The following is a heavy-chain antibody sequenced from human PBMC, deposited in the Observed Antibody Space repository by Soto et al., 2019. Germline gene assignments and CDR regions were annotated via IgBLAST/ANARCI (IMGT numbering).Heavy chain of an antibody. D-gene: IGHD3-16*01. CDR3: ASSPPITFGGVWGSYYYMDV. CDR1: GFTFSSYG. J-gene: IGHJ6*03. V-gene: IGHV3-33*01. Sequence: GGSLRLSCAASGFTFSSYGMHWVRQAPGKGLEWVAVIWYDGSNKYYADSVKGRFTISRDNSKNTLYLQMNSLRAEDTAVYYCASSPPITFGGVWGSYYYMDVWGKGTTVTVSS. CDR2: IWYDGSNK.